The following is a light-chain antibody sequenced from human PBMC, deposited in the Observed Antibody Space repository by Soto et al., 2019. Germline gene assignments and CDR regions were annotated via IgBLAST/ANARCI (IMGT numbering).Light chain of an antibody. CDR1: QSVSSN. V-gene: IGKV3-15*01. CDR2: GAS. J-gene: IGKJ1*01. CDR3: QQYGSSGT. Sequence: EIVMTQSPATLSVSPGERATLSCRASQSVSSNLAWYQQKPGQAPRLLIYGASTRATGIPARFIGNGSGTEFTLTISRLEPEDFAVYYCQQYGSSGTFGQGTKVDIK.